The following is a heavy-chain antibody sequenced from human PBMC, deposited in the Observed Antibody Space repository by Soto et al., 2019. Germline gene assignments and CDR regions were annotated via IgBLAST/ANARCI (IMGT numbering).Heavy chain of an antibody. CDR3: ARDRGYCSGGNCFSRDGYYGMDV. CDR2: IYYSGNS. D-gene: IGHD2-15*01. V-gene: IGHV4-31*03. CDR1: GGSINSGGYY. J-gene: IGHJ6*02. Sequence: TSETLSLTCTVSGGSINSGGYYWSWIRQHPGKGLEWIGYIYYSGNSYYNPSLKSRVTISLETSKNQFSLNLSSVTAADTAVYYCARDRGYCSGGNCFSRDGYYGMDVWGQGTTVTVSS.